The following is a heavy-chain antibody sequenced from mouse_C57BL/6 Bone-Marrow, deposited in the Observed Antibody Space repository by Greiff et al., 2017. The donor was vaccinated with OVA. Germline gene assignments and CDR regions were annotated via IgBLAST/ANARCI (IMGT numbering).Heavy chain of an antibody. CDR3: TLLGITIY. D-gene: IGHD1-1*02. Sequence: VHVKQSGAELVRPGASVKLSCTASGFNIKDDYMHWVKQRPEQGLEWIGWIDPENGDTEYASKFQGKATITADTSSNTAYLQLSSLTSEDTAVYYCTLLGITIYWGQGTTLTVSS. CDR2: IDPENGDT. CDR1: GFNIKDDY. J-gene: IGHJ2*01. V-gene: IGHV14-4*01.